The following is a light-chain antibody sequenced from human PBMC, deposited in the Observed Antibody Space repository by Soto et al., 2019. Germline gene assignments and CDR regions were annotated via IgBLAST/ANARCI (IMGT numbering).Light chain of an antibody. Sequence: QCVLTQPPSASGAPGQSVTISCTGTSSDVGGYNYVSWYQQHPGKAPKLMIYEVSKRPSGVPDRFSGSKSGNTASLTVSGLQAEDEADYYCSSYAGSNFYVFGTGTKVTVL. CDR1: SSDVGGYNY. CDR2: EVS. CDR3: SSYAGSNFYV. J-gene: IGLJ1*01. V-gene: IGLV2-8*01.